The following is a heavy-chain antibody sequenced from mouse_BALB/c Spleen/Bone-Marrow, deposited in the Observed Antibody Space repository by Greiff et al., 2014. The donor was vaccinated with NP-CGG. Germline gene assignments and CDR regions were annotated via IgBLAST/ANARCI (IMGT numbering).Heavy chain of an antibody. CDR3: ARFAGTPYTMDY. CDR2: IHYSGTT. CDR1: GYSITRDYS. V-gene: IGHV3-1*02. J-gene: IGHJ4*01. Sequence: VQLKESGPDLVKPSQSLSLTCTVTGYSITRDYSWHWVRQFPGNKLEWMGYIHYSGTTVYNPSLKSRISITRDTSNNQFFLQLNSVTTEDTATYYCARFAGTPYTMDYWGQGTSVTVSS. D-gene: IGHD4-1*01.